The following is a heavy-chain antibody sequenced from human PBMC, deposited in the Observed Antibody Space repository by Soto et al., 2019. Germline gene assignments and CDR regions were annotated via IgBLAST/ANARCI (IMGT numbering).Heavy chain of an antibody. CDR3: AHRRNVELGPLRLFDY. D-gene: IGHD2-15*01. J-gene: IGHJ4*02. Sequence: GSGPTLVNPTQTLTLTCTFSGFSLSTSGVGVGWIRQPPGEALEWLALIYWDDDKRYSPSLKSRLTITKDTSKNQVVLTMTDMDPVDTATYFCAHRRNVELGPLRLFDYWGQGTQVTVSS. CDR2: IYWDDDK. V-gene: IGHV2-5*02. CDR1: GFSLSTSGVG.